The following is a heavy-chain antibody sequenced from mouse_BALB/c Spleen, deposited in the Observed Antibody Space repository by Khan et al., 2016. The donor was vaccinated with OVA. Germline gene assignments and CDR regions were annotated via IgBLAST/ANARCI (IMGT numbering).Heavy chain of an antibody. D-gene: IGHD1-2*01. J-gene: IGHJ3*01. V-gene: IGHV1-77*01. CDR1: GYTFTDYY. Sequence: QVQLKESGAEVARPGASVKLSCKASGYTFTDYYINWVKQRTGQGLEWIGEISPGSGDTYYNERFKGKATLTADKSSSTAYMQLSSLTSEASAVYFCARRNYFGYTFAYWGQGTLVTVSA. CDR3: ARRNYFGYTFAY. CDR2: ISPGSGDT.